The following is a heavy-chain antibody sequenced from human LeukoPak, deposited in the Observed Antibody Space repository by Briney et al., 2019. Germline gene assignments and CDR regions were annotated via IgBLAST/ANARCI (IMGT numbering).Heavy chain of an antibody. V-gene: IGHV4-34*01. Sequence: PGGSLRLSCAASGFTFSSYSMNWVRQAPGKGLEWIGEINHSGSTNYNPSLKSRVTISVDTSKNQFSLKLSSVTAADTAVYYCASNYYDSSGYLMGYWGQGTLVTVSS. CDR1: GFTFSSYS. CDR2: INHSGST. D-gene: IGHD3-22*01. CDR3: ASNYYDSSGYLMGY. J-gene: IGHJ4*02.